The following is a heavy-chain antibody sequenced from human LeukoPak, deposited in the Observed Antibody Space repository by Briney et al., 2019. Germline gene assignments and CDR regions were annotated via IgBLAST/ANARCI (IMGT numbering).Heavy chain of an antibody. D-gene: IGHD3-10*01. CDR1: GFTFSSYSM. CDR3: ARTSLLWFGELWTFNWFDP. CDR2: IDWDDDK. J-gene: IGHJ5*02. Sequence: LRLSCAASGFTFSSYSMNWIRQPPGKALEWLALIDWDDDKYYSTSLKTRLTISKDTSKNQVVLTMTNMDPVDTATYYCARTSLLWFGELWTFNWFDPWGQGTLVTVSS. V-gene: IGHV2-70*01.